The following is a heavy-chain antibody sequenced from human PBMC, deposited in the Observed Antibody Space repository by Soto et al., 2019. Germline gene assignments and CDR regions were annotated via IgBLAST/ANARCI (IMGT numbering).Heavy chain of an antibody. CDR2: INHSGST. V-gene: IGHV4-34*01. Sequence: SETLSLTCAVYGGSFSGYYWSWIRQPPGKGLEWIGEINHSGSTNYNPSLKSRVTIPVDTSKNQFALKLSSVTAADTAVYYCARGWDSSASFDYWGQGTLVTVSS. D-gene: IGHD6-19*01. CDR1: GGSFSGYY. CDR3: ARGWDSSASFDY. J-gene: IGHJ4*02.